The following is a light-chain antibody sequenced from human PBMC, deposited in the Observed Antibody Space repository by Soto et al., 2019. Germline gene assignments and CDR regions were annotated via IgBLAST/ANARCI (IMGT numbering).Light chain of an antibody. J-gene: IGKJ4*01. CDR3: QRYGTSPPLT. Sequence: EIVLTQSPGTLSLSPGDGATLSCRASQSVSSNYLAWYQQKPGQAPRLLLYGASSRATGISDRFSGSGSGTDFALTISRLEPEDFAVYYCQRYGTSPPLTFGGGTKVEIK. CDR1: QSVSSNY. CDR2: GAS. V-gene: IGKV3-20*01.